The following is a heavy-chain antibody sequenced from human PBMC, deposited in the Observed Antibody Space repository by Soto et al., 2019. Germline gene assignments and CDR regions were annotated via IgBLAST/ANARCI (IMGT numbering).Heavy chain of an antibody. CDR3: ARGQTHGSKTGGAAPPRGAWFDP. V-gene: IGHV4-34*01. CDR1: GGSFSGYY. Sequence: SETLSLTCAVYGGSFSGYYWSWIRQPPGKGLEWIGEINHSVSTNYNPSLKSRVTISVDTSKNQFSLKLSSVTAADTAVYYCARGQTHGSKTGGAAPPRGAWFDPWGQGTPVTVSS. CDR2: INHSVST. J-gene: IGHJ5*02. D-gene: IGHD2-2*01.